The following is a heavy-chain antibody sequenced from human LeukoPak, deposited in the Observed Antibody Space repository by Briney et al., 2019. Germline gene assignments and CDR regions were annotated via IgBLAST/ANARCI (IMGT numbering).Heavy chain of an antibody. CDR1: GSSISPFY. Sequence: KSSETLSLTCTVSGSSISPFYWNWIRQPPAKGLEGIGFISSSGSTKYNPSLKGRVTIYLDTSKNQFSLKLMSVTAADTALYFCARDLELERNRWNYFESWGQGTLVTVSP. CDR2: ISSSGST. V-gene: IGHV4-4*08. CDR3: ARDLELERNRWNYFES. D-gene: IGHD1-1*01. J-gene: IGHJ4*02.